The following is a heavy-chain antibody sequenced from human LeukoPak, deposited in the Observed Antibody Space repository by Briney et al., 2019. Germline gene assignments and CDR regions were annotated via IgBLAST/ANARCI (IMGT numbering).Heavy chain of an antibody. CDR2: VNGEGTGT. Sequence: GGSLRLSCAASGFTFSSSWMHWVRQAPGKGLIWVSRVNGEGTGTIYADSVKGRFTISRDNAKNTLYLQMNSLRAEDTAVYYCARYADGIFYWGQGTLVTVSS. CDR3: ARYADGIFY. CDR1: GFTFSSSW. D-gene: IGHD1-14*01. V-gene: IGHV3-74*01. J-gene: IGHJ4*02.